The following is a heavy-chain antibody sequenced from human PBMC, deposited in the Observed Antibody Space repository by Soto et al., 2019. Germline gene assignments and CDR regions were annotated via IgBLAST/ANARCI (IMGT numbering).Heavy chain of an antibody. D-gene: IGHD2-15*01. J-gene: IGHJ4*02. CDR1: GGSISNYY. CDR3: ARVRCSGGTCYTLDY. V-gene: IGHV4-59*01. CDR2: VTYSGST. Sequence: PSETLSLTCTVSGGSISNYYWTWIRQPPGKGLEWIGYVTYSGSTNYNPSLKSRVTISVDTSKNQFSLKLNSVTAADTAVYYCARVRCSGGTCYTLDYWGQGTLVTVSS.